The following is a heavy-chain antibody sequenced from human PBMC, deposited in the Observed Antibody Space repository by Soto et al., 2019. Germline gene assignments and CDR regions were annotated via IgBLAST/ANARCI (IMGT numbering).Heavy chain of an antibody. D-gene: IGHD6-13*01. CDR1: GFTFSDYY. Sequence: QVQLVESGGGLVKPGGSLRLSCAVSGFTFSDYYMTWIRQAPGTGLEWVSYISSSTSHTNYADSVKGRFTISRDNAENSLFLQMNSLRAEDTAVYYCARGRGAAADYFDFWGQGTLVTVSS. J-gene: IGHJ4*02. V-gene: IGHV3-11*05. CDR2: ISSSTSHT. CDR3: ARGRGAAADYFDF.